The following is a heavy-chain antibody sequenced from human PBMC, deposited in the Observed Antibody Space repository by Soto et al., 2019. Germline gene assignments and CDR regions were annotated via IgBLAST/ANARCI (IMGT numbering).Heavy chain of an antibody. CDR1: GITFSTNY. CDR3: ARDQNSAQWPYYYGLDV. CDR2: IYSGGTT. V-gene: IGHV3-53*01. J-gene: IGHJ6*02. Sequence: XVSLSLSCAASGITFSTNYMSWVRQAPGKGLEWVSIIYSGGTTYYADSVKGRFTISRDNSKNTLSLQMNSLRAEDTAVYYCARDQNSAQWPYYYGLDVWGQGTTVTVSS. D-gene: IGHD6-19*01.